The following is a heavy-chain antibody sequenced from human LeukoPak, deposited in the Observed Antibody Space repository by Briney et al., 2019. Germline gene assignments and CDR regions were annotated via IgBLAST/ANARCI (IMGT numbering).Heavy chain of an antibody. CDR1: GFTFSNYA. J-gene: IGHJ4*02. V-gene: IGHV3-30-3*01. CDR2: ISYDGSNK. D-gene: IGHD3-10*01. Sequence: GRSLRLSCAASGFTFSNYAMHWVRQAPGKGLEWVAVISYDGSNKYYADSVKGRFTISRDNSKNTLYLQMNSLRAEDTAVYYCASRYYGSGSSDYWGQGTLVTVSS. CDR3: ASRYYGSGSSDY.